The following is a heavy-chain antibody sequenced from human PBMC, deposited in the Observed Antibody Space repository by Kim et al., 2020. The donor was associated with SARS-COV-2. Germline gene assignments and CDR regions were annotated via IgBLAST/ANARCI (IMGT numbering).Heavy chain of an antibody. CDR1: GGTFSSYA. D-gene: IGHD2-15*01. V-gene: IGHV1-69*13. CDR2: IIPMFGTA. Sequence: SVKVSCKASGGTFSSYAITWVRQAPGQGLEWMGGIIPMFGTANYAQKFQGRVTITADESTTTAYMELSSLRSEDTAVYYCARDHRILSAGYYYYGMDVWGQGPTVTVSS. J-gene: IGHJ6*02. CDR3: ARDHRILSAGYYYYGMDV.